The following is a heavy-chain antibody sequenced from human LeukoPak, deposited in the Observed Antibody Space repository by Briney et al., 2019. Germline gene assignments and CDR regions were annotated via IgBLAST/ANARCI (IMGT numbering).Heavy chain of an antibody. V-gene: IGHV3-15*01. CDR2: IKSKTDGGTT. CDR3: ARDQWRYYDSSGYYAPEHWGMDV. CDR1: GFTFSNAW. Sequence: GGSLRLSCAASGFTFSNAWMSWVRQAPGKGLEWVGRIKSKTDGGTTDYAAPVKGRFTISRDDSKNTLYLQMNSLRAEDTAVYYCARDQWRYYDSSGYYAPEHWGMDVWGQGTTVTVSS. D-gene: IGHD3-22*01. J-gene: IGHJ6*02.